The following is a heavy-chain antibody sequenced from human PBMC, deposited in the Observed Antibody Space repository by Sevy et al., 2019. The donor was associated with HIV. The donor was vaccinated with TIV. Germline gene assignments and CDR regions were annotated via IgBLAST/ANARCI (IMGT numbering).Heavy chain of an antibody. CDR1: GFTFSSYG. Sequence: GGSLRLSCAASGFTFSSYGMHWVRQAPGKGLEWVAVISYDGSNKYYADSVKGRFTISRDNSKNRLYLQMNSLRAEDTAVYYCANGGRWMYSSSPYYYYYGMDVWGQGTTVTVSS. CDR3: ANGGRWMYSSSPYYYYYGMDV. CDR2: ISYDGSNK. V-gene: IGHV3-30*18. J-gene: IGHJ6*02. D-gene: IGHD6-6*01.